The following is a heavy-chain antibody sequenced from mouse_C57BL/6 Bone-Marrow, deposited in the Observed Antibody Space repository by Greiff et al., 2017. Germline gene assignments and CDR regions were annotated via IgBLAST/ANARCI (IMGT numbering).Heavy chain of an antibody. CDR2: ISYDGSN. V-gene: IGHV3-6*01. CDR1: GYSITSGYY. D-gene: IGHD1-1*01. J-gene: IGHJ2*01. Sequence: EVKLLESGPGLVKPSQSLSLTCSVTGYSITSGYYWNWIRQFPGNKLEWMGYISYDGSNNYNPSLKNRISITRDTSKNQFFLKLNSVTTEDTATYDCARDITTVALFDYWGQGTTLTVSS. CDR3: ARDITTVALFDY.